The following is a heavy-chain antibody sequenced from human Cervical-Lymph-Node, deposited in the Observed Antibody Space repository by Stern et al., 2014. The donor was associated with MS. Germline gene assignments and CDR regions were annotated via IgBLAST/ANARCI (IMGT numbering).Heavy chain of an antibody. CDR2: ISRHNGNT. CDR3: AASPAHYYGSGSPSYGMDA. D-gene: IGHD3-10*01. Sequence: VQLVQSGAEVKKPGASVRVSCKASNYTFANYGITWVRQAPGQGLEWMGWISRHNGNTNYAQRLQGRLTVTTDTSTSTAYMELRSLRSDDTAVYYCAASPAHYYGSGSPSYGMDAWGQGTTVTVSS. CDR1: NYTFANYG. J-gene: IGHJ6*02. V-gene: IGHV1-18*01.